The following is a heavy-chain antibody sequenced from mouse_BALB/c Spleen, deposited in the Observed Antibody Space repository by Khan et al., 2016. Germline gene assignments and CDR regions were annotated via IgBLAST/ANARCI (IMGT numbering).Heavy chain of an antibody. D-gene: IGHD2-10*01. CDR1: GYTFTSYSYV. CDR2: INPYNDVT. J-gene: IGHJ1*01. Sequence: VQLKQSGPELVKPGASVKMSCKASGYTFTSYSYVMHWVKQKPGQGLEWIGYINPYNDVTKYNAKFKGKATLTSDKSSSTAYMELSSLTSEDSAVYYCARSSYCGNSYWYFAVWGAGTTVTVSS. CDR3: ARSSYCGNSYWYFAV. V-gene: IGHV1S136*01.